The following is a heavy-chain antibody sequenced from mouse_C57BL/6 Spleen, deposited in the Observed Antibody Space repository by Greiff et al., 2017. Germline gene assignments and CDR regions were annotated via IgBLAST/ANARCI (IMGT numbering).Heavy chain of an antibody. J-gene: IGHJ2*01. V-gene: IGHV1-81*01. D-gene: IGHD2-3*01. Sequence: QVQLKQSGAELARPGASVKLSCKASGYTFTSYGISWVKQRTGQGLEWIGEMYPRSGSNYYNEKFKGKATLTADKSSSTAYMELRRLTSEDSAVYFCARVGDGYLYFDYWGQGTTLTVSS. CDR2: MYPRSGSN. CDR1: GYTFTSYG. CDR3: ARVGDGYLYFDY.